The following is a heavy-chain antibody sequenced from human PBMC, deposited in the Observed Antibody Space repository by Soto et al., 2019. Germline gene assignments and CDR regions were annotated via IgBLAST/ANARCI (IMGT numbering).Heavy chain of an antibody. V-gene: IGHV1-18*01. CDR2: ISTYNGNT. J-gene: IGHJ4*02. CDR3: ARTIVATAQYMDF. CDR1: GYNFITYG. D-gene: IGHD5-12*01. Sequence: ASVKVSCKASGYNFITYGISWVRQAPGQGLEWMGWISTYNGNTNYAQKVQGRVTISKDTSKNQVVLTMTNMDPVDTATYYCARTIVATAQYMDFWGQGTLVTVSS.